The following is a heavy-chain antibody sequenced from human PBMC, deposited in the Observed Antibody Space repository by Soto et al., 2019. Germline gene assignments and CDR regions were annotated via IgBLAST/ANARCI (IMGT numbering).Heavy chain of an antibody. CDR2: IIPIFGTA. CDR3: AEGYYDFWSGYYRNWFDP. V-gene: IGHV1-69*06. Sequence: ASVKVSGKASGGTFSSYAISWVRQAPGQGLEWMGGIIPIFGTANYAQKFQGRVTITADKSTSTAYMELSSLRSEDTAVYYCAEGYYDFWSGYYRNWFDPWGQGTLVTVSS. CDR1: GGTFSSYA. J-gene: IGHJ5*02. D-gene: IGHD3-3*01.